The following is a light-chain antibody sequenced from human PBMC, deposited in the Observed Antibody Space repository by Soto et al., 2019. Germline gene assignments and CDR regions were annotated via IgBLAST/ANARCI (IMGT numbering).Light chain of an antibody. CDR1: QSVSSSY. CDR2: GAS. V-gene: IGKV3-20*01. Sequence: EIVVTQSPGTLSLSPGERATLSCRASQSVSSSYLAWYQQTPGQAPRLLIYGASSRVTGIPDGFSGSGSGSDFTLTISRLEPEDFAVYYCQQYGSSPRTFGQGTKVDIK. CDR3: QQYGSSPRT. J-gene: IGKJ1*01.